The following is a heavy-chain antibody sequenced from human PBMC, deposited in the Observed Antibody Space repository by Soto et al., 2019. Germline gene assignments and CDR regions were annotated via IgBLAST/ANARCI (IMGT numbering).Heavy chain of an antibody. CDR1: GFTFSSYG. V-gene: IGHV3-30*18. J-gene: IGHJ6*02. Sequence: GGSLRLSCAASGFTFSSYGMHWVRQAPGKGLEWVAVISYDGSNKYYADSVKGRFTISRDNSKNTLYLQMNSLRAEDTAVYYCAKGSSFVDTAMVDYCYYGMDVWGQGITVTVSS. D-gene: IGHD5-18*01. CDR2: ISYDGSNK. CDR3: AKGSSFVDTAMVDYCYYGMDV.